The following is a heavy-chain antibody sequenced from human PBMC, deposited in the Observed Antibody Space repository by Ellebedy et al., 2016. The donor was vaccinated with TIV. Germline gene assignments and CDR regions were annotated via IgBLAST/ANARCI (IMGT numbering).Heavy chain of an antibody. V-gene: IGHV4-39*01. CDR1: GGSIRPSSYY. CDR2: IYYTGST. CDR3: ARGRDSSFDY. Sequence: MPGGSLRLSCTVSGGSIRPSSYYWGWIRQPPGKGLEWIGNIYYTGSTYDNPSLKSRVTMSVDTSKNQFSLQVNSVTPEDTAVYFCARGRDSSFDYWGQGVLVTVSS. D-gene: IGHD3-22*01. J-gene: IGHJ4*02.